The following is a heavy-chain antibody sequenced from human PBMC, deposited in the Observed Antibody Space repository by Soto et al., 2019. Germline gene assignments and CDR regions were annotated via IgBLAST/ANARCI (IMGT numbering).Heavy chain of an antibody. V-gene: IGHV4-4*02. CDR3: ARDKARYYYGSGSSTLFHY. J-gene: IGHJ4*02. Sequence: QVQLQESGPGLVKPSGTLSLTCAVSGGSISSSNWWNWVRQPPGKGLEWIGEIYHSGSTNYNPSRKVRVTISLYQSKNQFSLKLSSVTAADTAVYYCARDKARYYYGSGSSTLFHYWGQGTLVTVSS. CDR2: IYHSGST. D-gene: IGHD3-10*01. CDR1: GGSISSSNW.